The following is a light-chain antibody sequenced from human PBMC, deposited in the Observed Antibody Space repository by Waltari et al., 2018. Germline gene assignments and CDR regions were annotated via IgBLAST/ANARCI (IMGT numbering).Light chain of an antibody. CDR1: QSVNTN. CDR3: QQYNNWPLFS. V-gene: IGKV3-15*01. Sequence: EMELTQSPDTLSASPGARVTLGCRANQSVNTNLAWFQQKPGQAPGLLIFGASIRATGVPARFSGSGSGRDFTLTISGLQSGDFAVYYCQQYNNWPLFSFGPGSRVDI. CDR2: GAS. J-gene: IGKJ3*01.